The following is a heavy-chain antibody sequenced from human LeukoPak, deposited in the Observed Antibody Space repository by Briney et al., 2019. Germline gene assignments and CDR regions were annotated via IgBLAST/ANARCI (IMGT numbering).Heavy chain of an antibody. D-gene: IGHD5-12*01. CDR2: ISGSGGST. CDR3: ARGPPTSRSGAHFDY. Sequence: GGSLRLSCAASGFTFSSYAMSWVRQAPGKGLEWVSAISGSGGSTYYADSVKGRFTISRDNSKNTLSVEMNSLRLDDTAIYYCARGPPTSRSGAHFDYWGQGSLVTVSP. CDR1: GFTFSSYA. J-gene: IGHJ4*02. V-gene: IGHV3-23*01.